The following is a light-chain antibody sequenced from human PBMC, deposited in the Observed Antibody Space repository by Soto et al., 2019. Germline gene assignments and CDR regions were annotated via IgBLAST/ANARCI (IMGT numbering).Light chain of an antibody. CDR1: SSDVGGYNY. V-gene: IGLV2-14*01. CDR3: SSFTSSSTDV. J-gene: IGLJ1*01. CDR2: DVS. Sequence: QSALTQPDSVSGSPGQSITISCTGTSSDVGGYNYVSWYQQHPGKAPKLMIYDVSNRPSGVSNRFSGSKSGNTASLTISGLQPEDEGDYYCSSFTSSSTDVFGTGTKVTVL.